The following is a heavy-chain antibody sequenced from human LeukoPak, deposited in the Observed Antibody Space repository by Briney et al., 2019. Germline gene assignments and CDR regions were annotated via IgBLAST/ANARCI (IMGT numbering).Heavy chain of an antibody. CDR1: AGTFSSYA. J-gene: IGHJ5*02. CDR2: IIPIFAPA. V-gene: IGHV1-69*05. D-gene: IGHD3-10*01. Sequence: SVKVSCKPSAGTFSSYAISWVRQAPGQGLEWMGGIIPIFAPANYAQKFQGRVTITTDESTSTAYMDLSSLRSEDTAVYYCARGLLWFWDIRGSWFDPWGQGTLVTVSS. CDR3: ARGLLWFWDIRGSWFDP.